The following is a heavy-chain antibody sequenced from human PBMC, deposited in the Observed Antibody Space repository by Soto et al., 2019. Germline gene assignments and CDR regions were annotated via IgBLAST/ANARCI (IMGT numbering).Heavy chain of an antibody. V-gene: IGHV4-31*03. CDR1: GGSISGGGGYY. CDR3: ARRASSGRDPFYFDY. CDR2: IYYSGST. Sequence: QVHLQESGPGLVKASQTLSLTCTVSGGSISGGGGYYWSWIRQHPGKGLEWIGYIYYSGSTYYNPSLTSRATISADPSENQFSLKLSSVTAADTAVYYCARRASSGRDPFYFDYWGQGTLVAVSS. D-gene: IGHD6-6*01. J-gene: IGHJ4*02.